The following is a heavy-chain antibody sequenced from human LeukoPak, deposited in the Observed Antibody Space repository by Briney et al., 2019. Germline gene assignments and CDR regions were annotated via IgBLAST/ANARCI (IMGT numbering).Heavy chain of an antibody. CDR1: GGTFSSYA. J-gene: IGHJ4*02. D-gene: IGHD6-13*01. CDR3: ASSPGYSSSLDY. CDR2: IIPILGIA. Sequence: SVKVSCKASGGTFSSYAISWVRQAPGQGLEWMGRIIPILGIANYAQKFQGRVTITADKSTSTAYMELSSLRSEDTAVYYCASSPGYSSSLDYWGRGTLVTVSS. V-gene: IGHV1-69*04.